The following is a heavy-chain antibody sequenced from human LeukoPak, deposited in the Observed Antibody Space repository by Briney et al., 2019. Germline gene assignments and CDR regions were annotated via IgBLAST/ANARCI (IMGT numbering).Heavy chain of an antibody. CDR3: ARGPRAVAGFDY. D-gene: IGHD6-19*01. Sequence: GGSLRLSCAASGFTFSSYEMNWVRQAPGKGLEWVSYISSSGSTIYYADSVKGRFTISRDNAENSLYLQMNSLRAEDTAVYYCARGPRAVAGFDYWGQGTLVTVSS. V-gene: IGHV3-48*03. CDR2: ISSSGSTI. CDR1: GFTFSSYE. J-gene: IGHJ4*02.